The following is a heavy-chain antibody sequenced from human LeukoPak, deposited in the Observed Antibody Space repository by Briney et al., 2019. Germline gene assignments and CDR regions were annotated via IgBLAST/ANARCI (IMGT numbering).Heavy chain of an antibody. V-gene: IGHV4-31*03. CDR3: ASAAYGDYIFQH. Sequence: SSETLSLTCTVSGGSVSSGGYSWTWIRQRPGKGLEWIGYIYYSGSTYYNPSLKSRVTISVDTSKNQFSLKLSSVTAADTAVYYCASAAYGDYIFQHWGQGTLVTVSS. J-gene: IGHJ1*01. CDR2: IYYSGST. D-gene: IGHD4-17*01. CDR1: GGSVSSGGYS.